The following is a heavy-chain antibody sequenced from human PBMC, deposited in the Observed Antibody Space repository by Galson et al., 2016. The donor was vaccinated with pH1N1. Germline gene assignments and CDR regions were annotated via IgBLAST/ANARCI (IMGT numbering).Heavy chain of an antibody. CDR1: GYTFTAYY. V-gene: IGHV1-2*04. CDR2: ISPNTGVT. CDR3: ARDLARQHDY. J-gene: IGHJ4*02. Sequence: SVKVSCKASGYTFTAYYIHWVRQAPGQGLEWMGCISPNTGVTKYAQKFQGWVTMTRDTSISTANMELNRLRSNDTAVYSCARDLARQHDYWGQGTLVTVSS.